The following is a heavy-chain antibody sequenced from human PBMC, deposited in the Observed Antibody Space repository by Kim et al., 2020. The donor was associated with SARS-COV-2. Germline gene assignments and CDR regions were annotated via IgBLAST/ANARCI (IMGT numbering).Heavy chain of an antibody. CDR1: GYSFTSYW. CDR3: ARMPSGGNALDI. D-gene: IGHD1-26*01. Sequence: GESLKISCKGSGYSFTSYWISWVRQMPGKGLEWMGRIDPSDSYTNYSPSFQGHVIISVDKSISTAYLQWSSLKASDTAMYYCARMPSGGNALDIWGQGTMVTVSS. V-gene: IGHV5-10-1*01. J-gene: IGHJ3*02. CDR2: IDPSDSYT.